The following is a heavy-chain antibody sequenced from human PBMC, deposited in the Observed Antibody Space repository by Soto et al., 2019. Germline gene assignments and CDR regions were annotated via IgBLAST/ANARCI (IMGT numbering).Heavy chain of an antibody. V-gene: IGHV1-18*01. CDR3: ARGRYGDY. CDR2: ISAHNGNT. D-gene: IGHD1-1*01. Sequence: QVHLVQSGAEVKKPGASVKVSCKGSGYGFTTYGNTWVRQAPGQGLEWMAWISAHNGNTNYAQKIQGRVTVTRDTCTRTAYLGLRSQRYDDTAAYYCARGRYGDYWRQGALVTVSS. J-gene: IGHJ4*02. CDR1: GYGFTTYG.